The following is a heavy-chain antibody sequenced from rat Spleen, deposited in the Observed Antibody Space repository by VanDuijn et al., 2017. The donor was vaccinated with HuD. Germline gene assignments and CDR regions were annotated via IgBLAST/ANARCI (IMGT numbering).Heavy chain of an antibody. CDR2: ISYDGSTT. V-gene: IGHV5-29*01. CDR3: TGLRMVLITTD. J-gene: IGHJ2*01. Sequence: EVQLVESGGGLVQPGRSLKLSCAASGFTFRSHGMAWVRQAPAKGLEWVASISYDGSTTYYRDSVKGRFTISRDNAKTTLYLQMDSMRSEGTATYSCTGLRMVLITTDWGQGIMVTVSS. D-gene: IGHD1-12*02. CDR1: GFTFRSHG.